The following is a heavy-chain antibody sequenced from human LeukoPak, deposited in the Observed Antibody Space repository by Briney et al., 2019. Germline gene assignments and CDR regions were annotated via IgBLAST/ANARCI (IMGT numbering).Heavy chain of an antibody. CDR2: IYSSGNT. CDR3: AASSWYVPFDY. CDR1: GFTVSSNY. D-gene: IGHD6-13*01. V-gene: IGHV3-53*01. Sequence: PGGSLRLFCAASGFTVSSNYMSWVRQAPGKGLEWVSIIYSSGNTYYADSVKGRFTISRDNSKNTVFLQMNSLRAEDTAVYYCAASSWYVPFDYWGQGTLVTVSS. J-gene: IGHJ4*02.